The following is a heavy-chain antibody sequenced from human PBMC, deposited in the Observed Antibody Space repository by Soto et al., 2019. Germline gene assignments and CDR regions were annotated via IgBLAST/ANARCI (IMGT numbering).Heavy chain of an antibody. J-gene: IGHJ4*02. CDR1: GGTFSRDG. D-gene: IGHD1-1*01. CDR3: ARTRHCQEPGTDCFDY. Sequence: SVKVSCKPSGGTFSRDGSSWVRQAPGQGLEWMGGIIPILGTTKYAQKFQGRVSFTADKSTTTGYMELRSLRSEDTALYYCARTRHCQEPGTDCFDYCGPGTLVTFCS. V-gene: IGHV1-69*10. CDR2: IIPILGTT.